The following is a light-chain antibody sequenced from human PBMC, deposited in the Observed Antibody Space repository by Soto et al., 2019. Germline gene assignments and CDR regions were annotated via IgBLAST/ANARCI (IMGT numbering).Light chain of an antibody. CDR2: GAS. J-gene: IGKJ4*01. Sequence: DIQMTQSPSSLSAAVGDRVAITCRVSQRISTSLNWYQQRPGKSPELLIYGASDLQSGAPSRFSGLGSGTDFTLIISNLQPEDFATYYCQQSYSMPLTFGGGTKVEIK. CDR1: QRISTS. CDR3: QQSYSMPLT. V-gene: IGKV1-39*01.